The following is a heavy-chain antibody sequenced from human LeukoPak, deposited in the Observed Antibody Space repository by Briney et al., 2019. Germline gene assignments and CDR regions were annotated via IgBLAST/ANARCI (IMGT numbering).Heavy chain of an antibody. D-gene: IGHD2-15*01. CDR2: IDLNSGGT. J-gene: IGHJ4*02. V-gene: IGHV1-2*02. CDR3: ARDAGYCTGGSCWYFDH. CDR1: GYTFTDYY. Sequence: ASVKVSCKASGYTFTDYYMHWVRQAPGQGLEWMGWIDLNSGGTNFAQRFQGRVTMTRDTSISTAYMDLSRLISDDTAVYYCARDAGYCTGGSCWYFDHWGQGTLVTVSS.